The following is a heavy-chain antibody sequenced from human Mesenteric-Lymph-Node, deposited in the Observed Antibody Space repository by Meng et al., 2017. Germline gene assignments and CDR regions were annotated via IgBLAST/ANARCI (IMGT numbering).Heavy chain of an antibody. J-gene: IGHJ4*02. Sequence: ASVKVSCKASGYTFTSYGISWVRQAPGQGLEWMGWISAYNGNTNYAQKLQDRVTMTTDTSTSTAYMELSRLRSDDAAVYYCARDTDTAMVSYYWGQGTLVTVAS. V-gene: IGHV1-18*01. CDR2: ISAYNGNT. CDR3: ARDTDTAMVSYY. CDR1: GYTFTSYG. D-gene: IGHD5-18*01.